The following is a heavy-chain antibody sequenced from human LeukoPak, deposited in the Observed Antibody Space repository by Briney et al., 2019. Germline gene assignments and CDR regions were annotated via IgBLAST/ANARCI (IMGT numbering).Heavy chain of an antibody. D-gene: IGHD2-15*01. J-gene: IGHJ5*02. V-gene: IGHV3-43*02. Sequence: XSLISGDGGSTYYTDSVKGRFTISRDNSKNSLYLQMNSLRTEDTALYYCAKAYCSGGSCYSNNWFDPWGQGTLVTVSS. CDR2: ISGDGGST. CDR3: AKAYCSGGSCYSNNWFDP.